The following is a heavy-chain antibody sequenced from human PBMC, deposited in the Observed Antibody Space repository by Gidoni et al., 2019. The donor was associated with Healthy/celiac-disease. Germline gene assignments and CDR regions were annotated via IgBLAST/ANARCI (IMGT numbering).Heavy chain of an antibody. V-gene: IGHV3-9*01. D-gene: IGHD2-21*02. CDR2: ISWNSGSI. Sequence: EVQLVESGGGLVQPGRSLRLSCAASGFTFDDYAMHWVRQAPGKGLEWVSGISWNSGSIGYADSVKGRFTISRDNAKNSLYLQMNSLRAEDTALYYCAKDIGYSIVVVTGISGAFDIWGQGTMVTVSS. J-gene: IGHJ3*02. CDR3: AKDIGYSIVVVTGISGAFDI. CDR1: GFTFDDYA.